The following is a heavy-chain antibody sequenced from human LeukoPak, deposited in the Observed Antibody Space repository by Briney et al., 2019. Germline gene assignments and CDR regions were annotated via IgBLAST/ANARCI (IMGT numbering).Heavy chain of an antibody. CDR1: GFTFSSYW. CDR2: INSDGSRT. CDR3: AMSYDSSGYDAFDI. Sequence: GGSLRLSCAASGFTFSSYWMHWVRQAPGKELVWVSRINSDGSRTSYADSVKGRFTISRDNAKNTLYLQMNSVRAEDTAVYYCAMSYDSSGYDAFDIWGQGTMVTVSS. D-gene: IGHD3-22*01. V-gene: IGHV3-74*01. J-gene: IGHJ3*02.